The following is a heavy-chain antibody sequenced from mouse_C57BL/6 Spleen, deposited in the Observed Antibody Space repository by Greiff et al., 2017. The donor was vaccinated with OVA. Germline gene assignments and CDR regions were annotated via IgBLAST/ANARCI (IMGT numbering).Heavy chain of an antibody. Sequence: QVQLQQPGAELVRPGTSVKLSCKASGYTFTSYWMDWVKQRPGQGLEWIGVIDPSDSYTNYNQKFKGKATLTVDTSSSTAYMQLSSLTSEDSAVYYCARDGLRRDWYFDVWGTGTTVTVSS. D-gene: IGHD2-4*01. J-gene: IGHJ1*03. CDR2: IDPSDSYT. CDR1: GYTFTSYW. CDR3: ARDGLRRDWYFDV. V-gene: IGHV1-59*01.